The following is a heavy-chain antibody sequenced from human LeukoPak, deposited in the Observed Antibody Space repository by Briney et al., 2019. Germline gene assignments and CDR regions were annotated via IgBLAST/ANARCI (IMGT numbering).Heavy chain of an antibody. D-gene: IGHD2/OR15-2a*01. CDR1: GDSIGSYY. V-gene: IGHV4-59*01. CDR3: ARGTTPPLRWFDP. J-gene: IGHJ5*02. Sequence: SETLSLTCTVSGDSIGSYYWSWIRQPPGKGLECIGYIYYSGTTNYNPSLMSRLTISPDTSKNHFSLKLSSVTAADTAVYYCARGTTPPLRWFDPWGQGTLVTVSS. CDR2: IYYSGTT.